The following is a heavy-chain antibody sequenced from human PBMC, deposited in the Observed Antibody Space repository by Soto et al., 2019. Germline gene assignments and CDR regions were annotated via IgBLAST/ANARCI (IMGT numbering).Heavy chain of an antibody. CDR2: LDGSGGAT. D-gene: IGHD3-16*02. CDR1: GFTFSSSA. CDR3: ARDPVALTFGGVIVIPGNFDY. Sequence: EVQLLESGGGLVQPGGSLRLSCAASGFTASGFTFSSSAMSWVRQAPGKGLEWVSALDGSGGATYYADSVKGRFTISRDNAKNSLYLQMNSLRAEDTAVYYCARDPVALTFGGVIVIPGNFDYWGQGTLVTVSS. J-gene: IGHJ4*02. V-gene: IGHV3-23*01.